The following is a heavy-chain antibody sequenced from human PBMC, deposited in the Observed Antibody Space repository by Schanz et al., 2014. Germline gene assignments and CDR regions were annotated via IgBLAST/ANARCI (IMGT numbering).Heavy chain of an antibody. J-gene: IGHJ2*01. V-gene: IGHV3-74*02. CDR1: GFTFSSHW. CDR2: INSVGSNT. CDR3: GRAGTGMAGWYFEL. D-gene: IGHD5-18*01. Sequence: EAHLVESGGGLVKPGGSLTLSCAASGFTFSSHWMHWVRQDPGKGLVWVARINSVGSNTDYADSVKGRFTISRDNSKNTLFHQMSSLRVDDMAVYYCGRAGTGMAGWYFELWGRGTLVTVSS.